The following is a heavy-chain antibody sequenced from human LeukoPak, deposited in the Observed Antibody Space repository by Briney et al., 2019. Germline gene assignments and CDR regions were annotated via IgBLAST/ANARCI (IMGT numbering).Heavy chain of an antibody. CDR2: IGGSSTST. V-gene: IGHV3-21*01. D-gene: IGHD4-17*01. Sequence: GGSLRLSCAASGFTFSTYSMNWVRQAPGKGLEWVSSIGGSSTSTYYADSVKGRFTISRDNAKSSLYLQMNSLRAEDAAVYYCARELGGDYGEAFDIWGQGTMVTVSS. J-gene: IGHJ3*02. CDR3: ARELGGDYGEAFDI. CDR1: GFTFSTYS.